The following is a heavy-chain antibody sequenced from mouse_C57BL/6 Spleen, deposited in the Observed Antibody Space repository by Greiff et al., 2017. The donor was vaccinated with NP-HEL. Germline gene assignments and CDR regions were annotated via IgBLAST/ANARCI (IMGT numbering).Heavy chain of an antibody. Sequence: VQLKESGPVLVKPGASVKMSCKASGYTFTDYYMNWVKQSHGKSLEWIGVINPYNGGTSYNQKFKGKATLTVDKSSSTAYMELNSLTSEDSAVYYCARVEFSFDYWGQGTTLTVSS. CDR1: GYTFTDYY. J-gene: IGHJ2*01. CDR3: ARVEFSFDY. CDR2: INPYNGGT. V-gene: IGHV1-19*01.